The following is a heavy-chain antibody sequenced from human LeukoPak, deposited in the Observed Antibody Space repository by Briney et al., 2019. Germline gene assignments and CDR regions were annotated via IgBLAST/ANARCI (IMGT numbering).Heavy chain of an antibody. J-gene: IGHJ4*02. CDR3: AKDSGPFGELLDY. CDR1: GLTFSSYG. D-gene: IGHD3-10*01. CDR2: IWYDGSNK. Sequence: PGRSLRLSCAASGLTFSSYGMHWVRQAPGKGLEWVAVIWYDGSNKYYADSVKGRFTISRDNSKNTLYLQMDSLRAEDTAVYYCAKDSGPFGELLDYWGQGTLVTVSS. V-gene: IGHV3-33*06.